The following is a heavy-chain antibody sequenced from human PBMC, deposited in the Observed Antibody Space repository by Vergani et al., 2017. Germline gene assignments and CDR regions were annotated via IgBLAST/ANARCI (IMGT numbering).Heavy chain of an antibody. CDR2: IQFDGSNQ. CDR3: AKGYSSSSEEIDY. CDR1: GFTLSNYD. J-gene: IGHJ4*02. Sequence: QVQLVESGGGVVQRGGSLRLSCATSGFTLSNYDMQWIRQGPGKGLEFVAFIQFDGSNQYYADSVKGRFTLSRDNSKNTLYLQMNSLRAEDTAVYYCAKGYSSSSEEIDYWGQGTLVTVSS. V-gene: IGHV3-30*02. D-gene: IGHD6-6*01.